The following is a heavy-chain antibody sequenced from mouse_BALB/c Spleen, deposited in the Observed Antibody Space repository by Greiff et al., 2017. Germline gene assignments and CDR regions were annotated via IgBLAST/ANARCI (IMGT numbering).Heavy chain of an antibody. J-gene: IGHJ3*01. CDR2: IYPSDSYT. D-gene: IGHD2-3*01. CDR1: GYTFTSYW. V-gene: IGHV1-69*02. CDR3: TKGDGYS. Sequence: QVQLQQSGAELVRPGASVKLSCKASGYTFTSYWINWVKQRPGQGLEWIGNIYPSDSYTNYNQKFKDKATLTVDKSSSTAYMQLSSPTSEDSAVYYCTKGDGYSWGQGTLVTVSA.